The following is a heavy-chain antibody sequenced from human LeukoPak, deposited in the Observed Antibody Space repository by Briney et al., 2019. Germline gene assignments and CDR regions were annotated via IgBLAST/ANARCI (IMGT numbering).Heavy chain of an antibody. CDR2: IYYSGST. V-gene: IGHV4-31*03. Sequence: SETLSLTCTASGGSISSGGYYWSWIRQRPGKGLEWIGYIYYSGSTYCNPSLKSRVTISVDTSKNQFSLKLSSVTAADTAVYYCARAGPENYDILTGYSDYWGQGALVTVSS. CDR1: GGSISSGGYY. J-gene: IGHJ4*02. D-gene: IGHD3-9*01. CDR3: ARAGPENYDILTGYSDY.